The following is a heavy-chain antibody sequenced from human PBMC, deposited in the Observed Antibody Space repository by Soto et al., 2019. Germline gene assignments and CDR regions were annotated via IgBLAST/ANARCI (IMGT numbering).Heavy chain of an antibody. CDR1: VFDCRSYE. CDR3: ARETLRDAIDI. J-gene: IGHJ3*02. Sequence: GGALRLYGVAPVFDCRSYEMNWVRQAPGKGLEWVSNIRANDESIYYADSVKGRVSVSRDNAKNSLFLEMNSLRVDDTAVYYCARETLRDAIDIWGQGTMVTVSS. CDR2: IRANDESI. V-gene: IGHV3-48*03.